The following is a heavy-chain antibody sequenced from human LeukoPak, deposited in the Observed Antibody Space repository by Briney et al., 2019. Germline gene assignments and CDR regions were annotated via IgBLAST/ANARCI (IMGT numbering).Heavy chain of an antibody. V-gene: IGHV1-2*02. D-gene: IGHD3-22*01. CDR3: ARQDFYYDSSGPKSLTG. J-gene: IGHJ4*02. CDR1: GYTFTGCY. CDR2: INPNSGGT. Sequence: GASVTVSCKASGYTFTGCYMHWVRQAPGQGLEWMGWINPNSGGTNYAQKFQGRVNMTRDTSISTAYMERSRLRSDDKAVYYCARQDFYYDSSGPKSLTGWGQGTLVTVSS.